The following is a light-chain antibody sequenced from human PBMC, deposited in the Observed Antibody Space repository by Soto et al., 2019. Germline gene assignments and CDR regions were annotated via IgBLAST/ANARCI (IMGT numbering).Light chain of an antibody. Sequence: EIVLTQSPATLSLSPGERATLSCRASQSISRYLAWYQQKPGQAPRLLIYDASNRATGIPARFSGSGSGTDFTLTISSLEPEDFAVYYCQQRSNWLTFGQGTRLETK. CDR1: QSISRY. V-gene: IGKV3-11*01. CDR2: DAS. J-gene: IGKJ5*01. CDR3: QQRSNWLT.